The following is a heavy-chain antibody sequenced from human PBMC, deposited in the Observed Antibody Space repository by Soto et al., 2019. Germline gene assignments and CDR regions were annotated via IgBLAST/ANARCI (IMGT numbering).Heavy chain of an antibody. Sequence: LRXSFAASVFTFTSYSINWVRQSPGKGLEWVSSISSTTNYIYYGDSMKGRFTISRDNAKNSLYLEMNSLRAEDTAVYYCARESEDLTSNFDDWGQGTLVTVSS. J-gene: IGHJ4*02. CDR3: ARESEDLTSNFDD. CDR2: ISSTTNYI. V-gene: IGHV3-21*06. CDR1: VFTFTSYS.